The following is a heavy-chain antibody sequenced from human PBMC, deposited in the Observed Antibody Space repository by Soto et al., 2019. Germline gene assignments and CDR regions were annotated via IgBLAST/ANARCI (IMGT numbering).Heavy chain of an antibody. D-gene: IGHD6-19*01. J-gene: IGHJ6*02. Sequence: GESLKISCKGSGYSFTSYWIGWVRQMPGKGLEWMGIIYPGDSDTRYSPSFQGQVTISADKSISTAYLQWSSLKASDTAMYYCARQGYSSGWYADYYYYYGMDVWGQGTTVTVS. CDR3: ARQGYSSGWYADYYYYYGMDV. CDR2: IYPGDSDT. CDR1: GYSFTSYW. V-gene: IGHV5-51*01.